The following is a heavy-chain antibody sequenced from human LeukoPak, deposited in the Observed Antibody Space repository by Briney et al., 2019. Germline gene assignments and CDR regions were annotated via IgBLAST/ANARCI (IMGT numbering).Heavy chain of an antibody. CDR2: IYESGST. D-gene: IGHD1-26*01. Sequence: PSKTLSLTCTVSGYSISGGYYWGWIRQPPGKGLEWIGSIYESGSTYYNPSLKSRVTISVDTSKNQFSLRMNSVTAADTAVYYCARGKSRGSHIDYWGQGTLVTVSS. V-gene: IGHV4-38-2*02. CDR3: ARGKSRGSHIDY. J-gene: IGHJ4*02. CDR1: GYSISGGYY.